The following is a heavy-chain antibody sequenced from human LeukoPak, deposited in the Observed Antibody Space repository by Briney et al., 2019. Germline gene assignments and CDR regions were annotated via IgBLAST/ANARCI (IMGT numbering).Heavy chain of an antibody. CDR3: VKDSSLGYYDTSSYPDY. CDR1: GFTFSSYA. V-gene: IGHV3-64D*06. CDR2: ISSNGGST. J-gene: IGHJ4*02. Sequence: GGSLILSCSASGFTFSSYAMHWVRQAPGKGLEYVSAISSNGGSTYYADSVRVRFTISRDNSKNTLYLQMSSLRAEDTAVYYCVKDSSLGYYDTSSYPDYWGQGTLVTVSS. D-gene: IGHD3-22*01.